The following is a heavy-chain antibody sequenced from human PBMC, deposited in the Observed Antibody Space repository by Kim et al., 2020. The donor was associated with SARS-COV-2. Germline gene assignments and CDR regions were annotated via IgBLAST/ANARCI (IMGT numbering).Heavy chain of an antibody. J-gene: IGHJ5*02. CDR1: GYTFTGYY. V-gene: IGHV1-2*02. CDR2: INPNSGGT. CDR3: ARDNGPTALLVTTMSALSWFDP. Sequence: ASVKVSCKASGYTFTGYYMHWVRQAPGQGLEWMGWINPNSGGTNYAQKFQGRVTMTRDTSISTAYMELSRLRSDDTAVYYCARDNGPTALLVTTMSALSWFDPWGQGTLGTVSS. D-gene: IGHD5-12*01.